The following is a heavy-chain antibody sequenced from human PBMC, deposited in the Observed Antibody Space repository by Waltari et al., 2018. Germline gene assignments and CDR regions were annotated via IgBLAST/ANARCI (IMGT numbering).Heavy chain of an antibody. D-gene: IGHD3-3*01. J-gene: IGHJ3*02. V-gene: IGHV4-4*07. Sequence: QVQLQESGPGLVKPSETLSLTCTVSGGSISSYYWSWIRQPAGKGLEWIGRIYTSGSTNYNPPLKSRGTMSVDTSKNQFSLKLSSVTAADTAVYYCAREVLGPAYYDFWSGYSDAFDIWGQGTMVTVSS. CDR3: AREVLGPAYYDFWSGYSDAFDI. CDR2: IYTSGST. CDR1: GGSISSYY.